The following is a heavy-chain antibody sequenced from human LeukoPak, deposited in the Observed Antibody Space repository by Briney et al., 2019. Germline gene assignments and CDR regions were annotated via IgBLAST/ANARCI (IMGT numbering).Heavy chain of an antibody. CDR2: MVQSGRT. CDR3: ARGSVLMGYASFDY. D-gene: IGHD2-8*01. CDR1: GASFSGYY. J-gene: IGHJ4*02. V-gene: IGHV4-34*12. Sequence: SETLSLTCTVYGASFSGYYWAWIRQPPGKGLEWIGKMVQSGRTNYSPSLESRLTLSVDTSKNQFSLKLSSVTAADTAVYYCARGSVLMGYASFDYWGQGALVTVSS.